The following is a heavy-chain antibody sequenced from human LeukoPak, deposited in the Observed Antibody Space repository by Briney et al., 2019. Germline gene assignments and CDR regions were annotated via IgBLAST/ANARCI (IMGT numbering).Heavy chain of an antibody. Sequence: GGSLRLSCAASGFTFSDHYMDWVRQAPGKGLEWVGRARNKGNSYSTEYAASVRGRFTISRDDSKSSLYLQMNSLKTEDTAVYYCVRISSSGYYSFDYWGQGTLVTVSS. CDR3: VRISSSGYYSFDY. CDR1: GFTFSDHY. V-gene: IGHV3-72*01. CDR2: ARNKGNSYST. D-gene: IGHD3-22*01. J-gene: IGHJ4*02.